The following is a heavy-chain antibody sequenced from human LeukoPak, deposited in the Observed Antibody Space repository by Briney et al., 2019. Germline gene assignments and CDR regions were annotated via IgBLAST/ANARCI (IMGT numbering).Heavy chain of an antibody. CDR1: GFTFSTYA. CDR2: ISASGDTT. V-gene: IGHV3-23*01. Sequence: GGSLRLSCAASGFTFSTYAMGGVRQAPGKGLGWVSSISASGDTTYYADSVKGRFTISRDSSKNTPYLQMNRLTAEDTAVYYCAKRKYPNGGIFDYWGQGTLVTVSS. D-gene: IGHD2-8*01. CDR3: AKRKYPNGGIFDY. J-gene: IGHJ4*02.